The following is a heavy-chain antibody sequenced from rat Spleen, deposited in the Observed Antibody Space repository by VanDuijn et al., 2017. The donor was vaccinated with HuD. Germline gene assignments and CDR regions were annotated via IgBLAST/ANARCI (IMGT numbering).Heavy chain of an antibody. J-gene: IGHJ3*01. V-gene: IGHV2S12*01. CDR1: GFTLTTND. CDR2: ISSGGNT. CDR3: TRDHSYWGSYYPGGFAY. Sequence: QVQPKEPGPGLGQHSQTLSLTCPVPGFTLTTNDVTWVRQHPGKGLEWNATISSGGNTYFNSVLKSRLSISRDTSKSQVFLKMNSLQTEDTAIYFCTRDHSYWGSYYPGGFAYWGQGTLVTVSS. D-gene: IGHD1-12*02.